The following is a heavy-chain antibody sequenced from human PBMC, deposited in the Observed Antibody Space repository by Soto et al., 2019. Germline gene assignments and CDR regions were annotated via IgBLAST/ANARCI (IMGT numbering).Heavy chain of an antibody. CDR2: FDVTQRKT. CDR1: GPRLKEIS. D-gene: IGHD3-10*01. Sequence: ASVKVSCKVSGPRLKEISMQWVRQGPGGRLQWMGGFDVTQRKTTYAQDFQGRVTMTDDTSTNTANMELSGLRAEDTAVYYCAKLLYGSVKTGDFDIWGQGTMVTVSS. J-gene: IGHJ3*02. CDR3: AKLLYGSVKTGDFDI. V-gene: IGHV1-24*01.